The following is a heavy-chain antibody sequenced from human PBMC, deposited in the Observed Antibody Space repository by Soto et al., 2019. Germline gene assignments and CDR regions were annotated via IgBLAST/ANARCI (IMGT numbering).Heavy chain of an antibody. CDR2: IYYSGST. Sequence: QVQLQESGPGLVKPSETLSLTCTVTGGSISSGGYYWSWIRQHPGKGLEWIGYIYYSGSTYYNPSLKSRVTISVDTSKNQYSLKLSSVTAADTAVYYRARDQQAAPGLFQHRGQGTLVTVSS. CDR3: ARDQQAAPGLFQH. CDR1: GGSISSGGYY. V-gene: IGHV4-31*03. J-gene: IGHJ1*01. D-gene: IGHD6-13*01.